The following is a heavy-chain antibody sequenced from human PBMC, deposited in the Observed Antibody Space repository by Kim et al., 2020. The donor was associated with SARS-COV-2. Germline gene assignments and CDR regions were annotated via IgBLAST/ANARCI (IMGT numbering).Heavy chain of an antibody. D-gene: IGHD3-9*01. Sequence: GESLKISCKGSGYSFTSYWISWVRQMPGKGLEWMGRIDPSDSYTNYSPSFQGHVTISADKSISTAYLQWSSLKASDTAMYYCARLSVRYFDWLPQKDNWFDPWGQGTLVTVSS. V-gene: IGHV5-10-1*01. CDR3: ARLSVRYFDWLPQKDNWFDP. CDR2: IDPSDSYT. CDR1: GYSFTSYW. J-gene: IGHJ5*02.